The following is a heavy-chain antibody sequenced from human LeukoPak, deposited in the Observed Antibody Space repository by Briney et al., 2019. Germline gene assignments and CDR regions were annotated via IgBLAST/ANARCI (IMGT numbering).Heavy chain of an antibody. V-gene: IGHV1-69*04. CDR1: GGTFSSYA. J-gene: IGHJ6*02. CDR3: ARWLQSPDYYYYYGMDV. D-gene: IGHD5-24*01. Sequence: ASVKVSCKASGGTFSSYAISWVRQAPGQGLEWMGRIIPILGIANYAQKFQGRVTITADKSTSTAYMELSSLRSEDTAVYYCARWLQSPDYYYYYGMDVWGQGTTVTVSS. CDR2: IIPILGIA.